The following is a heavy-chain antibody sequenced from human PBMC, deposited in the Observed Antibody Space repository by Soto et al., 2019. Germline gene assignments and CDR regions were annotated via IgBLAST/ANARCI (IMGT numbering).Heavy chain of an antibody. CDR2: IYYSGST. Sequence: QVQLQESGPGLVKPSQTLSLTCTVSGGSISSGDYYWSWIRQPPGKGLEGIGYIYYSGSTYYNPSLKSRVTISVYTSKTQFALKLGSVNAADTAVYYCAKERRAGSRLDPWGQGTLVTVSS. D-gene: IGHD6-13*01. V-gene: IGHV4-30-4*01. CDR1: GGSISSGDYY. CDR3: AKERRAGSRLDP. J-gene: IGHJ5*02.